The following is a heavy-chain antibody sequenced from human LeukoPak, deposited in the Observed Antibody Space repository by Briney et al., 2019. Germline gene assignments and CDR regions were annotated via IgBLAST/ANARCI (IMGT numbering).Heavy chain of an antibody. J-gene: IGHJ3*02. CDR3: ARRPSGWAFDI. Sequence: SETLSLTCTVSGGPISSYYWNWIRQPPGKGLEWIGSVYYSGTTNYNPSLKSRVTISVDTSKNQFSLKLSSVTATDTAVYYCARRPSGWAFDIWGRGTMVTVSS. CDR1: GGPISSYY. D-gene: IGHD3-22*01. CDR2: VYYSGTT. V-gene: IGHV4-59*08.